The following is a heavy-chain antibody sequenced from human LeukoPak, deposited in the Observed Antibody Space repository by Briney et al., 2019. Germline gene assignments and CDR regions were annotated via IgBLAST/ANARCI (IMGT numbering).Heavy chain of an antibody. V-gene: IGHV3-64*01. CDR1: GFTFSSYA. CDR3: AQYDSSGYYVY. CDR2: ISSNGGST. D-gene: IGHD3-22*01. Sequence: GGSLRLSCSASGFTFSSYAMHWVRQAQGKGLEYVSAISSNGGSTYYANSVKGRFAISRDNSKNTLYLQMGSLRAEDMAVYYCAQYDSSGYYVYWGQGTLVTVSS. J-gene: IGHJ4*02.